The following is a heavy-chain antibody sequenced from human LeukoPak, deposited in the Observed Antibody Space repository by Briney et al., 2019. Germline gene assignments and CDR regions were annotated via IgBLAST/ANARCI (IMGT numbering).Heavy chain of an antibody. CDR2: IYYSGST. J-gene: IGHJ6*03. CDR3: ARQYCSGGSCYSLSYYYMDV. CDR1: GGSISSYY. Sequence: SETLSLTCTVSGGSISSYYGSWIRQPPGKGLEWIGYIYYSGSTNYNPSLKSRVTISVDTSKNQFSLKLSSVTAADTAVYYCARQYCSGGSCYSLSYYYMDVWGKGTTVTVSS. V-gene: IGHV4-59*08. D-gene: IGHD2-15*01.